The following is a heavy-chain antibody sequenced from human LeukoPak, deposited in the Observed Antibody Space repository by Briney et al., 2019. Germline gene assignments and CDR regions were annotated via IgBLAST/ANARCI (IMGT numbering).Heavy chain of an antibody. D-gene: IGHD2-2*01. CDR3: AKSFCSSTSCYWITMSFDY. CDR2: ISGSGGST. Sequence: GGSLRLSCAASGFTFTSYAMNWVRQAPGKGLEWVSGISGSGGSTYYADSVKGRLIISRDNSKDTLYLQMSSLRAEDTAVYYCAKSFCSSTSCYWITMSFDYWGREPWSPSPQ. J-gene: IGHJ4*02. CDR1: GFTFTSYA. V-gene: IGHV3-23*01.